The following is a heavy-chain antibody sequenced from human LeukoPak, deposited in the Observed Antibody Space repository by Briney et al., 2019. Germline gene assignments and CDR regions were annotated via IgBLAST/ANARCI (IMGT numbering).Heavy chain of an antibody. CDR3: ARSVGRGCNGDTCYTNWFDT. Sequence: SQTLSLTCSVSGGSISTGGSYWTWIRQHPEKGLEWIGFIYNSGSTYYDPSLKSRVTILLNTPENQFSLKLRSATAADTAVYYCARSVGRGCNGDTCYTNWFDTWGQGTLVTVSS. CDR1: GGSISTGGSY. J-gene: IGHJ5*02. CDR2: IYNSGST. D-gene: IGHD2-15*01. V-gene: IGHV4-31*03.